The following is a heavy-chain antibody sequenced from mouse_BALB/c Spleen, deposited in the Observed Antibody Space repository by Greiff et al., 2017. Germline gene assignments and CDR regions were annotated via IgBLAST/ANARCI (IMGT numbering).Heavy chain of an antibody. CDR3: GEQLGLPAY. CDR1: GFNIKDTY. V-gene: IGHV14-3*02. CDR2: IDPANGNT. D-gene: IGHD3-1*01. J-gene: IGHJ3*01. Sequence: EVKLMESGAELVKPGASVKLSCTASGFNIKDTYMHWVKQRPEQGLEWIGRIDPANGNTKYDPKFQGKATITADTSSNTAYLQLSSLTSEDTAVYYCGEQLGLPAYWGQGTLVTVSA.